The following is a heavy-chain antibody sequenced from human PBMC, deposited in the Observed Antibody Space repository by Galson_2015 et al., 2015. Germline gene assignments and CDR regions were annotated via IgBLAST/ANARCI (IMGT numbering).Heavy chain of an antibody. D-gene: IGHD6-19*01. CDR2: ISGRGGST. V-gene: IGHV3-23*01. J-gene: IGHJ4*02. CDR3: AKDPRIKSYSSGCYFAY. CDR1: GFTFSSYA. Sequence: SLRLSCAASGFTFSSYAMSWVRQAPGKGLEWVSTISGRGGSTYYADSVKGRFTISRDNSKNTLYLQMNSLRAEDTAVYYCAKDPRIKSYSSGCYFAYWGQGSLVIVSS.